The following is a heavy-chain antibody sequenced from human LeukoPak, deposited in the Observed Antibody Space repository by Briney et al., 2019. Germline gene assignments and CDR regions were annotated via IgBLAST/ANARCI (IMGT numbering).Heavy chain of an antibody. D-gene: IGHD2-2*01. CDR1: GRSFSGYY. Sequence: ASETLSLTCAVYGRSFSGYYGSWIRQPPGKGLEWNGEINQSGSTNYNPYLKSRVTISLDTSKNQFSLKLSSVTAADTAVYYCARGPYCSSTSCLTYWFDPWGQGTLVTVSS. CDR2: INQSGST. V-gene: IGHV4-34*01. CDR3: ARGPYCSSTSCLTYWFDP. J-gene: IGHJ5*02.